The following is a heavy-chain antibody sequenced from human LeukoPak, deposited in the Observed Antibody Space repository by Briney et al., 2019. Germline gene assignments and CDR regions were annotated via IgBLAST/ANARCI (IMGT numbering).Heavy chain of an antibody. CDR1: GFTLSSHD. V-gene: IGHV3-13*01. CDR2: IASGSQT. Sequence: GGSLRLSCTASGFTLSSHDMHWVRQATGKGLEWIAAIASGSQTFYAGSVKGRFTISREDAKNSLYLQMNSLRAGDTAVYYCVREARGNHYTYFDYWGQGTLVTVSS. D-gene: IGHD1-14*01. CDR3: VREARGNHYTYFDY. J-gene: IGHJ4*02.